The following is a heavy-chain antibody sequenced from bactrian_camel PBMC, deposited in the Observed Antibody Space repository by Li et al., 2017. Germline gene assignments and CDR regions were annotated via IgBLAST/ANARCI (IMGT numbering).Heavy chain of an antibody. CDR1: RGSVSSVC. CDR3: ATGVTNRACPPPALLARARPVDFPS. Sequence: HVQLVESGGGSVQAGGSLRLSCAASRGSVSSVCVGWFRQVPGNEREAVATIYWGGLSPYYADSVQGRFTISRENDKNTVYLQMNNLKPEDTAMYYCATGVTNRACPPPALLARARPVDFPSWGQGTQVTVS. V-gene: IGHV3-3*01. D-gene: IGHD1*01. CDR2: IYWGGLSP. J-gene: IGHJ4*01.